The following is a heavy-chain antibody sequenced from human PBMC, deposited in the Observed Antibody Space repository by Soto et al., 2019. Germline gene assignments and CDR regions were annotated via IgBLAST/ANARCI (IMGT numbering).Heavy chain of an antibody. V-gene: IGHV4-38-2*01. CDR1: GYSISSVYY. CDR3: ARYRSSYFDY. Sequence: SXTVSLGWSVSGYSISSVYYWGWIRQPPGKGLEWIGYLYHSGISDYNPSLKSRVTISVDTSKNQFSLKVRSVTAADTAVYYCARYRSSYFDYWGQGSRVTVSS. J-gene: IGHJ4*02. CDR2: LYHSGIS. D-gene: IGHD6-6*01.